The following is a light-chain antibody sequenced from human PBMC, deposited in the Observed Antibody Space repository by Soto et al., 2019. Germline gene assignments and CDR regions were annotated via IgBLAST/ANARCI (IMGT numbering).Light chain of an antibody. J-gene: IGKJ1*01. CDR1: LSINKW. V-gene: IGKV1-5*03. Sequence: DIQMTQAHSTMSASVGDRVTISCRASLSINKWLACYQQKLGKAPNLLIYEVSTLHSEVPSRFSGSGSGTEFTLTISSLQPDDFATYYCQHYSSDRTTFGQGTKVEI. CDR2: EVS. CDR3: QHYSSDRTT.